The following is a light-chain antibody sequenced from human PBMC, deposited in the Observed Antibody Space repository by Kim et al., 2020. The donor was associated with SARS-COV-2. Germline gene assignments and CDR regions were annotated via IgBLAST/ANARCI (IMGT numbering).Light chain of an antibody. J-gene: IGKJ4*01. CDR2: GAS. CDR1: QSVSSSY. CDR3: QQYGSSPPLT. V-gene: IGKV3-20*01. Sequence: EIVLTQSPGTLSLSPGERATLSCRASQSVSSSYLAWYQQKPGQAPRLLIYGASSGATGIPDRFSGSGSGTDFTLTISRLEPEDFAVYYCQQYGSSPPLTFGGGTKLEI.